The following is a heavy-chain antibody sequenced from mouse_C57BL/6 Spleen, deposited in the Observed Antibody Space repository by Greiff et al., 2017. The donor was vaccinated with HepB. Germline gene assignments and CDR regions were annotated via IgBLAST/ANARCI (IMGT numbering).Heavy chain of an antibody. V-gene: IGHV1-15*01. CDR1: GYTFTDYE. J-gene: IGHJ2*01. D-gene: IGHD1-2*01. CDR3: TRDTTAFDY. CDR2: IDPETGGT. Sequence: QVQLKQSGAELVRPGASVTLSCKASGYTFTDYEMHWVKQTPVHGLEWIGAIDPETGGTAYNQKFKGKAILTADKSSSTAYMELRSLTSEDSAVYYCTRDTTAFDYWGQGTTLTVSS.